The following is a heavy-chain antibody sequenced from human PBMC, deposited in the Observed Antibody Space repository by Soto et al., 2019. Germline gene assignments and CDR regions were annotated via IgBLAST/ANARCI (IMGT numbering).Heavy chain of an antibody. CDR3: TREGSAPYYYYAMDA. V-gene: IGHV1-3*01. CDR1: GYTFTSYA. CDR2: INAGNGNT. D-gene: IGHD3-10*01. J-gene: IGHJ6*02. Sequence: ASVKVSCKASGYTFTSYAMHWVRQAPGQRLKWMGWINAGNGNTKYAQNLQGRVFMTADTSTNTAYMELRSLRSDDTAIYFCTREGSAPYYYYAMDAWGQGTTVTVSS.